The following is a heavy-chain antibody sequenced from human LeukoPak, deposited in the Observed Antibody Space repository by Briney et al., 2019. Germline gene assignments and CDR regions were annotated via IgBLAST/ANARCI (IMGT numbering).Heavy chain of an antibody. Sequence: SETLSLTCAVYGGSFSGYYWSWIRQPPGKGLEWIGEINHSGSTNYNLSLKSRVTISVDTSKNQFSLKLSSVTAADTAVYYCARRSSGWYGSDYWGQGTLVTVSS. D-gene: IGHD6-19*01. CDR1: GGSFSGYY. V-gene: IGHV4-34*01. CDR2: INHSGST. J-gene: IGHJ4*02. CDR3: ARRSSGWYGSDY.